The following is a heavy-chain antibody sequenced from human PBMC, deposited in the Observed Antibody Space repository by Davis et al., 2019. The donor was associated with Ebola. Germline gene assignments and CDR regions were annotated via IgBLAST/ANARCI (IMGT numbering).Heavy chain of an antibody. CDR1: GFTFSSYW. CDR2: IKQDGSEK. J-gene: IGHJ5*02. V-gene: IGHV3-7*01. Sequence: PGGSLRLSCAASGFTFSSYWMSWVRQAPGKGLEWVANIKQDGSEKYYVDSVKGRFTISRDNAKNSLYLQMNSLRTEDTAVYYCARVGRLAARRPEFRWFDPWGQGTLVTVSS. CDR3: ARVGRLAARRPEFRWFDP. D-gene: IGHD6-6*01.